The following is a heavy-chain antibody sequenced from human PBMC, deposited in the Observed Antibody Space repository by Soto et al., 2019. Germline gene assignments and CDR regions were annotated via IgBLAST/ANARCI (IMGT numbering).Heavy chain of an antibody. CDR3: AKDLGGYSGYAFDY. Sequence: EVQLLESGGGLVQPGGSLRLSCAASGFTFSSYAMSWVRQAPGKGLEWVSAISSSGGSTYYADSVKGRFTISRDNSKSTRYLQMNSLRAEDTAVYYCAKDLGGYSGYAFDYWGQGTLVTVSS. J-gene: IGHJ4*02. CDR1: GFTFSSYA. V-gene: IGHV3-23*01. CDR2: ISSSGGST. D-gene: IGHD5-12*01.